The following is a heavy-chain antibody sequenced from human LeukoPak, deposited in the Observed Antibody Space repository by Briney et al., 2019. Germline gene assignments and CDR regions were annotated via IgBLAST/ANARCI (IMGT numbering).Heavy chain of an antibody. CDR2: ISYDGTNK. D-gene: IGHD1-14*01. J-gene: IGHJ4*02. CDR1: GFTFSSYG. Sequence: PGRPLRLSCAASGFTFSSYGMHWVRQAPGNGLERVAVISYDGTNKYYADSVKGRFTISRDNSKNTLYVQMNSLRTEDTAVYYCAKERGTTTWFDYWGQGTLVTVSS. CDR3: AKERGTTTWFDY. V-gene: IGHV3-30*18.